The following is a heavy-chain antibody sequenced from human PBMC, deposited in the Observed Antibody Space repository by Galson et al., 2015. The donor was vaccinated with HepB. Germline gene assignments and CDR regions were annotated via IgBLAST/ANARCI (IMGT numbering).Heavy chain of an antibody. Sequence: PALVKPTQTLTLTCTSSGFSLSTSGMCVSWIRQPPGKALEWLARIDWDDDKYYSTSLKTRLTISKDTSKNQVVLTMTNMDPVDTATYYCARTRYDSSGYYYWYFDLWGRGTLVTVSS. CDR3: ARTRYDSSGYYYWYFDL. D-gene: IGHD3-22*01. V-gene: IGHV2-70*11. CDR2: IDWDDDK. CDR1: GFSLSTSGMC. J-gene: IGHJ2*01.